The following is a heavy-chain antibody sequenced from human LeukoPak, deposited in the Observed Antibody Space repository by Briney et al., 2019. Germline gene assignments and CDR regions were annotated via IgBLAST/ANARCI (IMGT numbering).Heavy chain of an antibody. V-gene: IGHV6-1*01. Sequence: SQTLSLTCAISGDSVSSNSVAWNWIRQSPSRGLEWLGRTYYRSKWYHDSAVSVKSRITIDPDTSKNQFSLQLNSVTPEDTAVYYCARVLAAAGTSLFDYWGQGTLVTVSS. D-gene: IGHD6-13*01. CDR1: GDSVSSNSVA. CDR3: ARVLAAAGTSLFDY. CDR2: TYYRSKWYH. J-gene: IGHJ4*02.